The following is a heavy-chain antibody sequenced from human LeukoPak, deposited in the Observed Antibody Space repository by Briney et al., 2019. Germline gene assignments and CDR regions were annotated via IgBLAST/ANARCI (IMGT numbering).Heavy chain of an antibody. CDR3: ARVPAALYGMDV. V-gene: IGHV1-69*04. J-gene: IGHJ6*02. D-gene: IGHD2-2*01. CDR1: GYTFTSYG. CDR2: IIPILGIA. Sequence: SVKVSCKASGYTFTSYGISWVRQAPGQGLEWMGRIIPILGIANYAQKFQGRVTITADKSTSTAYMELSSLRSEDTAVYYCARVPAALYGMDVWGQGTTVTVSS.